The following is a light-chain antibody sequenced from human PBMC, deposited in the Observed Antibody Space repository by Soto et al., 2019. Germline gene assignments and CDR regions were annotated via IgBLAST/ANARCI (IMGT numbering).Light chain of an antibody. J-gene: IGKJ5*01. Sequence: EIAMTQSPATLSVSPLERATLSFSASQSVSSNLAWYQQKPGQAPRLLIYGASTRATGIPARFSGSGSGTEFTLTISSLQSEDFAVYYCQQYNNWPPVTFGQGTRLEIK. V-gene: IGKV3-15*01. CDR3: QQYNNWPPVT. CDR2: GAS. CDR1: QSVSSN.